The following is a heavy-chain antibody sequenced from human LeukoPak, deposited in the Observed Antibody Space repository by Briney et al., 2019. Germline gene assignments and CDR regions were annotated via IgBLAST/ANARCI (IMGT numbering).Heavy chain of an antibody. CDR1: GYTFTNFG. V-gene: IGHV1-18*01. CDR3: ARAGGWAREDYKGEAFDI. J-gene: IGHJ3*02. CDR2: FSVYNGNT. Sequence: ASVKVSCKASGYTFTNFGISWVRQAPGQGLEWMGWFSVYNGNTNYAEKVQGRVTMTADTSTRTAYMELRSLRSDDTAVYYCARAGGWAREDYKGEAFDIWGQGTKVSVSS. D-gene: IGHD6-19*01.